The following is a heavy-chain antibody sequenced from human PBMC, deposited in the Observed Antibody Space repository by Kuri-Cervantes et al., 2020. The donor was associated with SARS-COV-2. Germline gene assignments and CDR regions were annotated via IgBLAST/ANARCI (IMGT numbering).Heavy chain of an antibody. CDR2: IWYDGSNK. CDR1: GFTFSSYG. Sequence: GGSLRLSCAASGFTFSSYGMHWVRQAPGKGLERVAVIWYDGSNKYYADSVKGRFTISRDNSKNTLYLQMNSLRAEDTAVYYCARDHGIAAAGTSGGFDYWGQGTLVTVSS. D-gene: IGHD6-13*01. CDR3: ARDHGIAAAGTSGGFDY. V-gene: IGHV3-33*08. J-gene: IGHJ4*02.